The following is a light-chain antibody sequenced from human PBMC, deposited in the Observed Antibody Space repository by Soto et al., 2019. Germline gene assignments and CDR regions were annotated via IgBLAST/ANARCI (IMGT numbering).Light chain of an antibody. CDR2: HNS. J-gene: IGLJ1*01. Sequence: QSVLTQPPSVSGAPGQRVTISCTGSSSNIGAGYDVLWYQQLPGTAPKLLIYHNSNRPSGVPDRFSGSKSGTSASLAITGLQAEDEADYYCQSYDSSLSGSRVFGTGTKVTV. CDR1: SSNIGAGYD. CDR3: QSYDSSLSGSRV. V-gene: IGLV1-40*01.